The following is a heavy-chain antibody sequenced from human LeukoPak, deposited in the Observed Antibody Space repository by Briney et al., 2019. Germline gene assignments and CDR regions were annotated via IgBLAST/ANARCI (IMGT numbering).Heavy chain of an antibody. CDR2: ISYDGSNK. Sequence: RALRLSCAASGFTFSSYGMHWVRQAPGKGLEWVAVISYDGSNKYYADSVKGRFTISRDNSKNTLYLQMNSLRAEDTAVYFCARFIASPGPDAFDIWGQGTLVTVSS. CDR1: GFTFSSYG. CDR3: ARFIASPGPDAFDI. D-gene: IGHD6-13*01. V-gene: IGHV3-30*03. J-gene: IGHJ3*02.